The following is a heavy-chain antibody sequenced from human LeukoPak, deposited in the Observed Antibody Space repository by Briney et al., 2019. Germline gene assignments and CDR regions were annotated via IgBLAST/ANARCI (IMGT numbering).Heavy chain of an antibody. CDR1: GGSISSGSYY. J-gene: IGHJ4*02. CDR2: IYTSGST. V-gene: IGHV4-61*02. D-gene: IGHD4-11*01. CDR3: ARDRGKWDYSIKYYFDY. Sequence: PSQTLSFTCTVSGGSISSGSYYWSWIRQPAGKGLEWIGRIYTSGSTNYNPSLKSRVTISVDTSKNQFSLKLSSVTAADTAVYYCARDRGKWDYSIKYYFDYWGQGTLVTVSS.